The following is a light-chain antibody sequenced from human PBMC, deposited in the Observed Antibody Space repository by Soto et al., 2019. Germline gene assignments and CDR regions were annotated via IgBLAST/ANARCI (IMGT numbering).Light chain of an antibody. J-gene: IGKJ1*01. CDR1: QSVNNNH. CDR3: QQHGSSPRT. V-gene: IGKV3-20*01. Sequence: EIVLTQSPGALSLSPGERATLSCRASQSVNNNHLAWYHQKPGQAPSLLIYDASKRATGVPDRISGSGSGTDFTLTISRLEPEDFAVYYCQQHGSSPRTFGQGTKLEIK. CDR2: DAS.